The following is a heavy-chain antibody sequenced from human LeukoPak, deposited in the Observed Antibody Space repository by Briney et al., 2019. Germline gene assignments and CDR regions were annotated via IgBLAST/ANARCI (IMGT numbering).Heavy chain of an antibody. CDR3: AKLPVFLGGWYDY. Sequence: GGSLRLSCAASGFTFSSYSMNWVRQAPGKGLEWVSSISSSSSYIYYADSVKGRFTISRDNAKNSLYLQMNSLRAEDTAVYYCAKLPVFLGGWYDYWGQGTLVTVSS. D-gene: IGHD6-19*01. J-gene: IGHJ4*02. CDR2: ISSSSSYI. CDR1: GFTFSSYS. V-gene: IGHV3-21*01.